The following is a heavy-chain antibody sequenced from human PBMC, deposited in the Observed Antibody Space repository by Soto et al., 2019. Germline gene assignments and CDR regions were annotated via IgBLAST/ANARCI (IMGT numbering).Heavy chain of an antibody. Sequence: EVQLVESGGDLVQPGGSLRLSCAASRFTFSSYSMNWVRQAPGKGLEWVSSISSSSSYIYYADSVKGRFTISRDNAKNSLYLQMNSLRAEDTAVYYCARVRRSGGSPYYFDYWGQGTLVTVSS. V-gene: IGHV3-21*01. CDR1: RFTFSSYS. CDR3: ARVRRSGGSPYYFDY. J-gene: IGHJ4*02. D-gene: IGHD1-26*01. CDR2: ISSSSSYI.